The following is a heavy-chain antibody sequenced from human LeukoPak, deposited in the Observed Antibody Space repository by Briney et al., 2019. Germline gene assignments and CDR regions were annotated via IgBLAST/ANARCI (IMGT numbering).Heavy chain of an antibody. V-gene: IGHV3-15*01. Sequence: GGSLRLSCAASAFNVSGYTVNWVRQAPGKGLEWVGRIKSKTDGGTTDYAAPVKGRFTISRDDSKNTLYLQMNSLKTEDTAVYYCARGSTTMTKWKGFDPWGQGTLVTVSS. CDR1: AFNVSGYT. D-gene: IGHD3-22*01. CDR2: IKSKTDGGTT. CDR3: ARGSTTMTKWKGFDP. J-gene: IGHJ5*02.